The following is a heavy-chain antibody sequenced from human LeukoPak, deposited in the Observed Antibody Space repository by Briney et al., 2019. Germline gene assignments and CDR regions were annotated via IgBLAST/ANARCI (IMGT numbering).Heavy chain of an antibody. CDR1: GFTFSDSW. J-gene: IGHJ2*01. CDR3: ARNVPAAGTDWYFDL. CDR2: IKQDGSDK. D-gene: IGHD6-13*01. Sequence: GGSLRLSCAASGFTFSDSWMSWVRQAPGKGLEWVANIKQDGSDKYYVDSVKGRFTISRDNSKNTLYLQMNSLRAEDTAVYYCARNVPAAGTDWYFDLWGRGTLVTVSS. V-gene: IGHV3-7*01.